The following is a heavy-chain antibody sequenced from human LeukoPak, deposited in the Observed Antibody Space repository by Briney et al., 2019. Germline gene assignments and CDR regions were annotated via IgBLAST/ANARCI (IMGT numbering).Heavy chain of an antibody. J-gene: IGHJ4*02. CDR2: ISGSGGST. D-gene: IGHD3-22*01. V-gene: IGHV3-23*01. Sequence: GGSLRLSCAASGFTFSSYAMSWVRQAPGKGLEWVSAISGSGGSTYYADSVKGRFTISRDNSKNTLYLQMDSLRAEDTAVYYCAKDTDSSGYYYLFDYWGQGTLVTVSS. CDR1: GFTFSSYA. CDR3: AKDTDSSGYYYLFDY.